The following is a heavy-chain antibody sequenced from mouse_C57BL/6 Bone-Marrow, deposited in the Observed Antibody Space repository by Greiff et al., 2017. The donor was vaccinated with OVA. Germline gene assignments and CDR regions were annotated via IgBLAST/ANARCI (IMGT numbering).Heavy chain of an antibody. CDR1: GYSITSGYY. CDR3: AREWAWFAY. J-gene: IGHJ3*01. V-gene: IGHV3-6*01. Sequence: EESGPGLVKPSQSLSLTCSVTGYSITSGYYWNWIRQFPGNKLEWMGYISYDGSNNYNPSLKNRISITRDTSKNQFFLKLNSVTTEDTATYYWAREWAWFAYWGQGTLVTVSA. CDR2: ISYDGSN.